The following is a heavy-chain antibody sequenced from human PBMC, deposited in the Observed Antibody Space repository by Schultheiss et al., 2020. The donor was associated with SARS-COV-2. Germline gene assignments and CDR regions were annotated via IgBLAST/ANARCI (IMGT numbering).Heavy chain of an antibody. CDR1: GYTLTGYY. CDR2: IDPDSGGT. CDR3: ARVRFGKGFF. J-gene: IGHJ4*02. Sequence: GESLKISCKASGYTLTGYYIHWVRQAPGQGLEWMGWIDPDSGGTNYTPNFQGRVTMTRDTSVSTIFMELTRLTFDDTAVYYCARVRFGKGFFWGQGTLVTVSS. D-gene: IGHD3-10*01. V-gene: IGHV1-2*02.